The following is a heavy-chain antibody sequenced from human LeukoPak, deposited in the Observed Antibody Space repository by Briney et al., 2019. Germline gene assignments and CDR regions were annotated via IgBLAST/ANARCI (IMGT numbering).Heavy chain of an antibody. D-gene: IGHD3-22*01. Sequence: ASVKVSCKASGYTFTGYYMHWVRQAPGQGLEWMGWINPNSGGTNYAQKFQGRVTMTRDTSISTAYMELSRLRSEDAAVYYCARGFPYYDSSGYRFDYWGQGALVTVSS. CDR2: INPNSGGT. J-gene: IGHJ4*02. CDR1: GYTFTGYY. V-gene: IGHV1-2*02. CDR3: ARGFPYYDSSGYRFDY.